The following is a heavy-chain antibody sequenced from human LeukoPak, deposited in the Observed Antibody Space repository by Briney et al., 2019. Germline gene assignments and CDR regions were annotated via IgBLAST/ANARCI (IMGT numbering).Heavy chain of an antibody. CDR2: IYSGGST. V-gene: IGHV3-66*02. J-gene: IGHJ6*02. D-gene: IGHD2-2*01. Sequence: GGSLRLSCAASGFTVSSNYMSWVRQAPGKGLEGVSVIYSGGSTYYADSVKGRFTISRDNSKNTLYLQMNSLRAEDTAVYYCASRSTSCYYYYYGMDVWGQGTTVTVSS. CDR1: GFTVSSNY. CDR3: ASRSTSCYYYYYGMDV.